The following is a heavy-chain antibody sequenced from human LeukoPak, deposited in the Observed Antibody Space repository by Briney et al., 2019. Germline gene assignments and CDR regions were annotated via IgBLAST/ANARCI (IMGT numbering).Heavy chain of an antibody. CDR3: ARARGAAGTSPIDY. V-gene: IGHV3-33*01. CDR2: VWNDGTKK. D-gene: IGHD6-13*01. CDR1: GFTFSSYG. J-gene: IGHJ4*02. Sequence: PGRSLRLSCEASGFTFSSYGMHWVRQAPGKGLEWVAVVWNDGTKKYYADSVKGRFTISRDKSKNTLYLQMNSLRAEDTAVYYCARARGAAGTSPIDYWGRGTLVTVSS.